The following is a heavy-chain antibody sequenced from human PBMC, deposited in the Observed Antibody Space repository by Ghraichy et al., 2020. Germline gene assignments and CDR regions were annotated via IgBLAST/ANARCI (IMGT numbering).Heavy chain of an antibody. J-gene: IGHJ4*02. Sequence: GGSLRLSCVASGFTFSTYWMSWIRQAPGKGLEWVANIKQDGSEKYYVDSVKGRFTISRDNAKNSLYLQMNSLRAEDTAVYYCARDPSDPFDYWGQGTLVTVSS. V-gene: IGHV3-7*01. CDR1: GFTFSTYW. D-gene: IGHD2-21*02. CDR3: ARDPSDPFDY. CDR2: IKQDGSEK.